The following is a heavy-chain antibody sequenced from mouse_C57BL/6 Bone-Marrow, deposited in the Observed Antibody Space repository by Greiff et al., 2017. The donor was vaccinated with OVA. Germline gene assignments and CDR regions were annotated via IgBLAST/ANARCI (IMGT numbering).Heavy chain of an antibody. J-gene: IGHJ2*01. V-gene: IGHV1-42*01. D-gene: IGHD4-1*02. CDR2: INPSTGGT. CDR1: GYSFTGYY. Sequence: EVKLEESGPELVKPGASVKISCKASGYSFTGYYMNWVKQSPEKSLEWIGEINPSTGGTTYNQKFKDKATLTADKSSSTAYMQLSSLTYEDSAVYYCANWDHYWGQGTTLTVSS. CDR3: ANWDHY.